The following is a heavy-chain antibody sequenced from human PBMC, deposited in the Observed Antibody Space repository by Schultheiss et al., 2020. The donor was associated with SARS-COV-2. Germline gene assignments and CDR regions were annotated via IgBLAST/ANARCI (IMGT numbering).Heavy chain of an antibody. Sequence: GGSLRLSCAASGFTFSSYWMHWVRQAPGKGLVWVSRINSDGSSTSYADSVKGRFTISRDNAKNTLYLQMNSLKTEDTAVYYCTAIGLDTAMVRDYWGQGTLVTVSS. J-gene: IGHJ4*02. CDR1: GFTFSSYW. V-gene: IGHV3-74*01. CDR3: TAIGLDTAMVRDY. CDR2: INSDGSST. D-gene: IGHD5-18*01.